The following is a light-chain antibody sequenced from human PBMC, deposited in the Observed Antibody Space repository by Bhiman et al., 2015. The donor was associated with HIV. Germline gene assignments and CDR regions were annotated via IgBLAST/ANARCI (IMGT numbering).Light chain of an antibody. CDR2: YPN. Sequence: SPVLTQPLSVSVAPGRTATITCVGNNVGTNSVHWYRQRPGQAPQLVIVYPNDRPSGIPDRFSGSYSGNAATLTISGTQAMDEADYYCQAWDSSTVVFGGGTKLTVL. CDR1: NVGTNS. J-gene: IGLJ2*01. V-gene: IGLV3-21*01. CDR3: QAWDSSTVV.